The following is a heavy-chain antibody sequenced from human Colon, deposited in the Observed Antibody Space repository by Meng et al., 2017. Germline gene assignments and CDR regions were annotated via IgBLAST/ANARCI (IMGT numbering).Heavy chain of an antibody. CDR2: IYYTGNT. V-gene: IGHV4-61*08. J-gene: IGHJ5*02. D-gene: IGHD2-21*02. Sequence: QGPVKGSGAGLVRPSGTLSLPCTVSVCSVSSGDYYWSWIRQPPGKGLEWLGYIYYTGNTNYNPSLKNRVSISLDTSNNQFSLKLTSMTAADAAIYYCARVNGDFDEAWFDPWGQGTLVTVSS. CDR1: VCSVSSGDYY. CDR3: ARVNGDFDEAWFDP.